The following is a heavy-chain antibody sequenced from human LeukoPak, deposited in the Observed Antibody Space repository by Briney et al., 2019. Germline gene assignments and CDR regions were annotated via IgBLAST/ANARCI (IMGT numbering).Heavy chain of an antibody. CDR1: GGSISSYY. Sequence: PSETLSLTCTVSGGSISSYYWSWIRQPPGKGLEWIGYIYYSGSTNYNPSLKSRVTISVDTSKNQFSLKLSSVTAADTAAYYCARARDTAMVLGYYYYMDVWGKGTTVTVSS. V-gene: IGHV4-59*01. J-gene: IGHJ6*03. D-gene: IGHD5-18*01. CDR2: IYYSGST. CDR3: ARARDTAMVLGYYYYMDV.